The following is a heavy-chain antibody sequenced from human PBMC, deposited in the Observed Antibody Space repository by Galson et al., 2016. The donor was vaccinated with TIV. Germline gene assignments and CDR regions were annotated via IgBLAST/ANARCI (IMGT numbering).Heavy chain of an antibody. V-gene: IGHV4-61*01. Sequence: ETLSLTCTVSGGSVSSGSYYWSWIRQPPGKGLEYIGYISYSGSTNYNSSLKSRVTISVDRSKNQLSLKLSSVTVADTAVYYCARAEGDAYAQWFDSWGQGTLVTVSS. J-gene: IGHJ5*01. D-gene: IGHD2-2*01. CDR3: ARAEGDAYAQWFDS. CDR1: GGSVSSGSYY. CDR2: ISYSGST.